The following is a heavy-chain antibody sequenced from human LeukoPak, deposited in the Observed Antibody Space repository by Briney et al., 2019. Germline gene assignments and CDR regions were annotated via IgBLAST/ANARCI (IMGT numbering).Heavy chain of an antibody. Sequence: GASVKVSCKASGYTFTSYAMNWVRQAPGQGLEWMGWINTNTGNPTYVQGFTGRFVFSLDTSVSTAYLQISSLKAEDTAVYYCATSSSDWYFDLWGRGTLSLSPQ. CDR3: ATSSSDWYFDL. J-gene: IGHJ2*01. V-gene: IGHV7-4-1*02. CDR1: GYTFTSYA. CDR2: INTNTGNP.